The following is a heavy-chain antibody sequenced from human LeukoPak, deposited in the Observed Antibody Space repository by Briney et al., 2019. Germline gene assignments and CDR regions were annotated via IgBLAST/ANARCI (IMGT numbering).Heavy chain of an antibody. J-gene: IGHJ4*02. CDR1: GGSIGSGGYY. CDR2: IYYSGST. D-gene: IGHD3-10*01. V-gene: IGHV4-31*03. Sequence: SETLSLTCTVSGGSIGSGGYYWSWIRQHPGKGLEWIGYIYYSGSTYYNPSLKSRVTISVDTSKNQFSLKLSSVTAADTAVYYCAREGHLGGFDYWGQGTLVTVSS. CDR3: AREGHLGGFDY.